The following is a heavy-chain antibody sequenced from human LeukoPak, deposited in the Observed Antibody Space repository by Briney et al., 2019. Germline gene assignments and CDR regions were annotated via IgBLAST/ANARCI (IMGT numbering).Heavy chain of an antibody. V-gene: IGHV4-34*01. Sequence: SETLSLTCAVYGVSFSGYYWSWIRQPPGKGLEWIGEINHCGSTNYNPSLKSRVTISVDTSKNQFSLKLSSVTAADTAVYYCARGRYCSGGSCFPYYYYGMDVWGQGTTVTVSS. D-gene: IGHD2-15*01. CDR1: GVSFSGYY. J-gene: IGHJ6*02. CDR3: ARGRYCSGGSCFPYYYYGMDV. CDR2: INHCGST.